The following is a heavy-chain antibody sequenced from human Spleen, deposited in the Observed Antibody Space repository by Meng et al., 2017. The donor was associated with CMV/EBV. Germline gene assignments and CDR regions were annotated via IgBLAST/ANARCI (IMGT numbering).Heavy chain of an antibody. D-gene: IGHD3-22*01. CDR3: ARFPYSGYYDSSGEEY. CDR2: ISSSSSTI. J-gene: IGHJ4*02. Sequence: GGSLRLSCAASGFTFSSYSMNWVRQAPGKGLEWVSYISSSSSTIYYADSVKGRFTVSRDNAKNSLYLQMNSLRGEDTAVYYCARFPYSGYYDSSGEEYWGRGTLVTVSS. CDR1: GFTFSSYS. V-gene: IGHV3-48*04.